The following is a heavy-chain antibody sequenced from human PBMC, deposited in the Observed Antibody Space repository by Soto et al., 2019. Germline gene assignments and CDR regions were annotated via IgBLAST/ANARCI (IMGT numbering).Heavy chain of an antibody. J-gene: IGHJ2*01. CDR1: GFTVSSYA. V-gene: IGHV3-64D*06. D-gene: IGHD5-18*01. CDR2: ISSNGCST. CDR3: LNEGDTSRSPTWYFDL. Sequence: GGSLRLSCSASGFTVSSYAMHWVRQAPGKGLEYVSAISSNGCSTYYAYSVKGRFTISRDNSKNTLYLQMSSLRAEDTAVYYCLNEGDTSRSPTWYFDLWGRGTLVTVSS.